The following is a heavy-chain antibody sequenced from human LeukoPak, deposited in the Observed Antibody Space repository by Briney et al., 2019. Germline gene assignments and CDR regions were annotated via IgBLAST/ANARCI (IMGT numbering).Heavy chain of an antibody. CDR3: ARDPLFYYGSGSFQSY. J-gene: IGHJ4*02. D-gene: IGHD3-10*01. CDR2: IYSDGST. Sequence: ETLSLTCTVSGGSISSYYWSWIRQPPGKGLEWVSVIYSDGSTYYADSVKGRFTISRDNSKNTLYFQMNSLRAEDTAVYYCARDPLFYYGSGSFQSYWGQGTLVTVSS. V-gene: IGHV3-66*01. CDR1: GGSISSYY.